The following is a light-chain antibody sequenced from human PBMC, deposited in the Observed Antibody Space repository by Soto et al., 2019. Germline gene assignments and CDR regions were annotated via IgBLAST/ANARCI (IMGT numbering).Light chain of an antibody. CDR3: QQYGNSPWT. CDR1: QSVRSSY. CDR2: GAS. Sequence: EIVMTQSPGTLSLSPGERGTLSCRASQSVRSSYLAWYQQKPGQAPRLFIYGASSRATGIPDRFSGSGSGTDFTLTISRLEPEDFAVYHCQQYGNSPWTFGQGTKVDIK. J-gene: IGKJ1*01. V-gene: IGKV3-20*01.